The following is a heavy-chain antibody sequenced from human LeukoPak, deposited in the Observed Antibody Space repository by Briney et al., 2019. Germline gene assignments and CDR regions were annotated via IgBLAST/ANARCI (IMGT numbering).Heavy chain of an antibody. CDR2: IVPSDSYT. D-gene: IGHD2-15*01. CDR3: ARLKYCSGGSCYYYYGMDV. J-gene: IGHJ6*02. V-gene: IGHV5-10-1*01. Sequence: GESLKISCKGSGYSFTSYWISWVRQMPGKGLEGMGRIVPSDSYTNYSPSFQGHVTISADKSISTAYLQWSSLKASDTAMYYCARLKYCSGGSCYYYYGMDVWGQGTTVTVSS. CDR1: GYSFTSYW.